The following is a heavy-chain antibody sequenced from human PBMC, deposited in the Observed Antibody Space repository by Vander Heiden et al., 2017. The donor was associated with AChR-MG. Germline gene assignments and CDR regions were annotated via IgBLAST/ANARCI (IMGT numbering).Heavy chain of an antibody. D-gene: IGHD3-22*01. CDR2: TRNKANSYTT. CDR3: ARDSMDSSALGAFDI. CDR1: GFTFSDHY. V-gene: IGHV3-72*01. J-gene: IGHJ3*02. Sequence: EVQLVESGGGLVQPGGSLRLSCAASGFTFSDHYMDWVRQAPGKGLEWVGRTRNKANSYTTEYAASVKGRFTISRDDSKNSLYLQMNSLKTEDTAVYYCARDSMDSSALGAFDIWGQGTMVTVSS.